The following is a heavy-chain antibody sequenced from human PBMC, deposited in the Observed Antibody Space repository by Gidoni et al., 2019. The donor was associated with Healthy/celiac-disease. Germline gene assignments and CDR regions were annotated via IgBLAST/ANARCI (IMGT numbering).Heavy chain of an antibody. CDR1: GGSISSYY. CDR2: IYYSGST. Sequence: QVQLQESGPGLVKPSETLSLTCTVSGGSISSYYWSWIRQPPGKGLEWIGYIYYSGSTNYNPSLKSRVTISVDTSKNQFSLKLSSVTAADTAVYYCARVFSSTVPSSYWYFDLWGRGTLVTVSS. D-gene: IGHD2-2*01. J-gene: IGHJ2*01. V-gene: IGHV4-59*01. CDR3: ARVFSSTVPSSYWYFDL.